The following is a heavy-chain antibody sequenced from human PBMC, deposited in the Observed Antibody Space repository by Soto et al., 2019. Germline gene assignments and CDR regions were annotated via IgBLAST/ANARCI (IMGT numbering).Heavy chain of an antibody. CDR1: GFTFSSYW. V-gene: IGHV3-74*01. D-gene: IGHD3-10*01. CDR3: TRDIGGKGAY. CDR2: IDEYGSTI. Sequence: PGGSLRLSCAASGFTFSSYWMHWVRQVPGKGLLWVSRIDEYGSTINYADSVKGRFTISRDNARNTLYLEMNSPRAEDTALYYCTRDIGGKGAYWGPGTLVTVSS. J-gene: IGHJ4*02.